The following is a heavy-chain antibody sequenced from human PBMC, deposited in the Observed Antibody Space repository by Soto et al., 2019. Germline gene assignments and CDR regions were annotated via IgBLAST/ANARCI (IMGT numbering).Heavy chain of an antibody. CDR3: ARSVFP. Sequence: PSETLSLTSTVSGGSISNYYWSWIRQPPGKGLEWIGYIYYSGSTNYNPSLKSRVTISVDTSKNQFSLKLSSVTAADTAVYYCARSVFPWGQGTLVTVSS. CDR1: GGSISNYY. J-gene: IGHJ5*02. CDR2: IYYSGST. V-gene: IGHV4-59*12.